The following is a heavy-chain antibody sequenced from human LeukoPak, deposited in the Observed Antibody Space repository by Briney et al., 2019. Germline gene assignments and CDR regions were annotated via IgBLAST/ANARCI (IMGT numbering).Heavy chain of an antibody. D-gene: IGHD1-26*01. CDR3: AQEKSGTYIS. V-gene: IGHV3-23*01. CDR2: ISGDGGGT. J-gene: IGHJ5*02. Sequence: QPGGSLRLSCAASGFIFNTYAMNWVRQAPGKGLEWVSGISGDGGGTYYADSVMGRFTISRDNSKDALDLQMNNLRDEDTAIYYCAQEKSGTYISWGQGTLVTVSS. CDR1: GFIFNTYA.